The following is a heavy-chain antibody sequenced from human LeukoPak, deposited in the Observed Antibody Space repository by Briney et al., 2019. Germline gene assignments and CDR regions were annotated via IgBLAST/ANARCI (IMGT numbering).Heavy chain of an antibody. CDR2: IRSKAYGGTT. D-gene: IGHD6-19*01. CDR3: TRVYSSGWAGYYYYYMDV. J-gene: IGHJ6*03. V-gene: IGHV3-49*04. Sequence: GGSLRLSCTASGFTFGEYAMSWVRQAPGKGLEWVGFIRSKAYGGTTEYAASVKGRFTISRDDSKSIAYLQMNSLKTEDTAVYYCTRVYSSGWAGYYYYYMDVWGKGTTVTISS. CDR1: GFTFGEYA.